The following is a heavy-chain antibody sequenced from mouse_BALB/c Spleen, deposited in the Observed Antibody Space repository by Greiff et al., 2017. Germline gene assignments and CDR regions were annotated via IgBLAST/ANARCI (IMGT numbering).Heavy chain of an antibody. CDR3: TRDISGYAMDY. CDR1: GYTFTDYE. J-gene: IGHJ4*01. D-gene: IGHD3-1*01. CDR2: IDPETGGT. V-gene: IGHV1-15*01. Sequence: QVQLQQSGAELVRPGASVTLSCKASGYTFTDYEMHWVKQTPVHGLEWIGAIDPETGGTAYNQKFKGKATLTADKSSSTAYMELRSLTSEDSAVYYCTRDISGYAMDYWGQGTSGTVSS.